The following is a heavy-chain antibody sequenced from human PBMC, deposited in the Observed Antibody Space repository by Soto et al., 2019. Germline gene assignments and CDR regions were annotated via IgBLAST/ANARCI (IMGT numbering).Heavy chain of an antibody. CDR1: GYSFTSYW. CDR2: IYPGDSDT. V-gene: IGHV5-51*01. Sequence: GESLKISCKGSGYSFTSYWIGWVRQMPGKGLEWMGIIYPGDSDTRYSPSFQGQVTISADKSISTAYLQWSSLKASDTAMYYCARIIAAPYYYYGMDVWGQGTTVTVSS. D-gene: IGHD6-13*01. CDR3: ARIIAAPYYYYGMDV. J-gene: IGHJ6*02.